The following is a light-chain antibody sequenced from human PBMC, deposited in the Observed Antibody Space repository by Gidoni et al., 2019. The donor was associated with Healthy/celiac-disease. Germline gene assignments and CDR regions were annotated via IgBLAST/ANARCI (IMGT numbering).Light chain of an antibody. CDR2: AAS. CDR1: QSISSY. J-gene: IGKJ4*01. Sequence: IQMTPSPSSLSASVVDIVTITCRASQSISSYLNWYQQKPGKAPKLLIYAASSLQRGVPSRFSGSGSGTDFTLTISSLQPEDFATYYCQQSYSTPHTFGGGTKVEIK. CDR3: QQSYSTPHT. V-gene: IGKV1-39*01.